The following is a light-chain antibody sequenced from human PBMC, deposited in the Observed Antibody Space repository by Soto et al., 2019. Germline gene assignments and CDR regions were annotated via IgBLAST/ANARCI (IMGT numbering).Light chain of an antibody. V-gene: IGLV4-69*01. CDR2: VNSDGSH. CDR1: SGHSSYP. Sequence: QPVLTQSPSASASLGASVKLTCTLSSGHSSYPIAWHQQQPEKGPRYLMTVNSDGSHSKGDGIPDRFSGSSSGTGRYLTISSLQSEDEADYYCQTWGTGIRVFGGGTKVTVL. CDR3: QTWGTGIRV. J-gene: IGLJ3*02.